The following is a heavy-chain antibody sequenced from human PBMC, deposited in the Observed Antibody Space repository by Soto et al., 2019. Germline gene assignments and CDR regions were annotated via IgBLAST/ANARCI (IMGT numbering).Heavy chain of an antibody. CDR1: SSYY. CDR3: AREGVGIAAHPHFDY. V-gene: IGHV4-59*01. D-gene: IGHD6-13*01. CDR2: IYYSGST. J-gene: IGHJ4*02. Sequence: SSYYWSWIRQPPGKGLEWIGYIYYSGSTNYNPSLKSRVTISVDTSKNQFSLKLSSVTAADTAVYYCAREGVGIAAHPHFDYWGQGALVTVSS.